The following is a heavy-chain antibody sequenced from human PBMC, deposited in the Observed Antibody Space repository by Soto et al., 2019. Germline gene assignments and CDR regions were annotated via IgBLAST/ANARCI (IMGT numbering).Heavy chain of an antibody. CDR3: AKEEDIVVVVAATPHYYYGMDV. Sequence: QVQLVESGGGVVQPGRSLRLSCAASGFTFSSYGMHWVRQAPGKGLEWVAVISYDGSNKYYADSVKGRFTISRDNSKNTLYLQMNSLRAEDTAVYYCAKEEDIVVVVAATPHYYYGMDVWDQGTTVTVSS. CDR2: ISYDGSNK. V-gene: IGHV3-30*18. D-gene: IGHD2-15*01. J-gene: IGHJ6*02. CDR1: GFTFSSYG.